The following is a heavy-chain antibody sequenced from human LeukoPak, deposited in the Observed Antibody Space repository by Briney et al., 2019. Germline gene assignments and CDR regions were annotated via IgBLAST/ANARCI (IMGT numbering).Heavy chain of an antibody. J-gene: IGHJ6*03. V-gene: IGHV3-23*01. D-gene: IGHD2-15*01. CDR2: ISGSGSST. Sequence: GGSLRLSCAASGFTFSSYGMSWVRQAPGKGLEWVSAISGSGSSTYYAASVKGRFTISRDNSKNTLYLQMNSLRAEDTAIYYCAKNGDRGAYCTGGTCYPYFYYYMDVWGKGTTVTI. CDR3: AKNGDRGAYCTGGTCYPYFYYYMDV. CDR1: GFTFSSYG.